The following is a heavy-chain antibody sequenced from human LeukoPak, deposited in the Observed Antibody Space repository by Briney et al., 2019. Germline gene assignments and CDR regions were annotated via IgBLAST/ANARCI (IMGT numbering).Heavy chain of an antibody. V-gene: IGHV1-69*13. D-gene: IGHD4-17*01. Sequence: SVKVSCKASGGTFSSYAISWVRQAPGQGLEWMGGIIPIFGTANYAQKSQGRVTITADESTSTAYMELSSLRSEDTAVYYCARSDYGDGPFDYWGQGTLVTVSS. CDR1: GGTFSSYA. CDR2: IIPIFGTA. CDR3: ARSDYGDGPFDY. J-gene: IGHJ4*02.